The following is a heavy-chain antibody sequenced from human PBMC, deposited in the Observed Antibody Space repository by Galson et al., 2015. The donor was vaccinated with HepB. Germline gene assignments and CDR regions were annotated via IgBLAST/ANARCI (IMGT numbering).Heavy chain of an antibody. CDR3: ARVELETYYYYGMDV. Sequence: SLRLSCAASGLTFSSYAMHWVRQAPGKGLEWVAVISYDGSNKYYADSVKGRFTISRDNSKNTLYLQMNSLRAEDTAVYYCARVELETYYYYGMDVWGQGTTVTVSS. CDR1: GLTFSSYA. J-gene: IGHJ6*02. CDR2: ISYDGSNK. V-gene: IGHV3-30-3*01. D-gene: IGHD1-1*01.